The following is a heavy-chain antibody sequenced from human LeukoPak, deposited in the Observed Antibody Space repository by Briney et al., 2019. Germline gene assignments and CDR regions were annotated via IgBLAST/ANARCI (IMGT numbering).Heavy chain of an antibody. J-gene: IGHJ5*02. D-gene: IGHD5-18*01. V-gene: IGHV4-39*07. CDR2: IYYSGST. CDR1: GGSISSSSYY. Sequence: SETLSLTCTVSGGSISSSSYYWGWIRQPPGKGLEWIGSIYYSGSTYYNPSLKSRVTISVDTSKNQFSLKLCSVTAADTAVYYCARAGDTAMARYIWFDPWGQGTLVTVSS. CDR3: ARAGDTAMARYIWFDP.